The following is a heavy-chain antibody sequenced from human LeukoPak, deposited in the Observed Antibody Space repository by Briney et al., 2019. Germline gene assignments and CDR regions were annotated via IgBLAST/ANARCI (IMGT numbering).Heavy chain of an antibody. Sequence: GGSLRLSCAASGLTFNSYGMHWVRQAPGKGLEWVAVISHEGSNEYYADSVKGRFTISRDNSKNMVYLQMNSLRAEDTAVYYCAKSGGHNNFDYWGQGTLVTVSS. CDR2: ISHEGSNE. V-gene: IGHV3-30*18. CDR3: AKSGGHNNFDY. J-gene: IGHJ4*02. D-gene: IGHD1-14*01. CDR1: GLTFNSYG.